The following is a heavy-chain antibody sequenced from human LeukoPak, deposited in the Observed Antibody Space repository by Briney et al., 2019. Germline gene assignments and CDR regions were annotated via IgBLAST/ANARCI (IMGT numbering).Heavy chain of an antibody. J-gene: IGHJ4*02. Sequence: PGGSLRFSCAASGFTFSSYWMLWVRHAPGKGLVWVSRINSDESSTSYADSVKGRFTISRDNAKNTLYLQMNSLSAEDTAVYYCARGYYDFWSGYSTWYDYWGQGTLVTVSS. CDR1: GFTFSSYW. CDR3: ARGYYDFWSGYSTWYDY. CDR2: INSDESST. D-gene: IGHD3-3*01. V-gene: IGHV3-74*01.